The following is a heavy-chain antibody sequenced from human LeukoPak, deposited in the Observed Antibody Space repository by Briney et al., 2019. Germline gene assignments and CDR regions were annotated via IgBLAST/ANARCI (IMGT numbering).Heavy chain of an antibody. CDR3: ARTTYYDILTGYYYGMDV. CDR1: GGTFFSYA. Sequence: GSSVTVSCKASGGTFFSYAISWVRQAPGQGLQWMGRIIPILGIANYAQKFQGRVTITADKSTSTAYMELSSLRSEDTAVYYCARTTYYDILTGYYYGMDVWGQGTTVTVSS. J-gene: IGHJ6*02. CDR2: IIPILGIA. V-gene: IGHV1-69*04. D-gene: IGHD3-9*01.